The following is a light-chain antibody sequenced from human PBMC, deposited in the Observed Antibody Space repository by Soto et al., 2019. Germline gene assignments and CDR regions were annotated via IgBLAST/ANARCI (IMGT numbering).Light chain of an antibody. CDR3: QQCECTPPT. V-gene: IGKV4-1*01. CDR1: QSVLYSSNNKNY. J-gene: IGKJ2*01. Sequence: DIVMTQSPDSLAVSLGERATINCKSSQSVLYSSNNKNYLAWYQQRPGQPPKLLIYWASTRESGVPDRFSGSGSGTDFTLTITTLQAEDVAVYYCQQCECTPPTFGQGTKLEIK. CDR2: WAS.